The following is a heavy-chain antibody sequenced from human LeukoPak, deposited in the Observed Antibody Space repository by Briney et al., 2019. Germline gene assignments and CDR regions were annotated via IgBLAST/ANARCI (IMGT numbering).Heavy chain of an antibody. V-gene: IGHV5-51*01. Sequence: GESLKISCKGSGYSFTSYWIGWVRQMPGKGLEWMGIIYPGDSDTRHNPSFQGQVTISADKSISTAYLQWSSLKASDTAMYYCARRHYYDSSGPLDAFDIWGQGTMVTVSS. CDR3: ARRHYYDSSGPLDAFDI. J-gene: IGHJ3*02. D-gene: IGHD3-22*01. CDR1: GYSFTSYW. CDR2: IYPGDSDT.